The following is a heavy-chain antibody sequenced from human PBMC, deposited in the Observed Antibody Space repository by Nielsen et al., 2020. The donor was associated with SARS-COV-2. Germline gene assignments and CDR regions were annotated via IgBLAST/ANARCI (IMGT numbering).Heavy chain of an antibody. D-gene: IGHD2-8*01. CDR1: GYTFTNNY. J-gene: IGHJ4*02. CDR2: INPTNGGT. CDR3: ARVDGDVWFHY. V-gene: IGHV1-46*01. Sequence: ASVKVSCKASGYTFTNNYMHWVRQAPGQGLEWMGLINPTNGGTTYAQKFLGTVTMTRDTSTSTVYMELSSLRSDDTAVYYCARVDGDVWFHYWGQGTLVTVSS.